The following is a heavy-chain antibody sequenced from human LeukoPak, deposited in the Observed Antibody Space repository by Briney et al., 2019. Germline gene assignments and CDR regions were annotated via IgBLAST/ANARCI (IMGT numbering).Heavy chain of an antibody. CDR1: GFTFDDYA. CDR3: AKDPAPQLRYFDWSTPYFDY. D-gene: IGHD3-9*01. V-gene: IGHV3-43D*03. J-gene: IGHJ4*02. Sequence: GGSLRLSCAASGFTFDDYAMHWVRQAPGKGLEWVSLISWDGGSTYYADSVKGRFTISRDNSKNTLYLQMNSLRAEDTAVYYCAKDPAPQLRYFDWSTPYFDYWGQGTLVTASS. CDR2: ISWDGGST.